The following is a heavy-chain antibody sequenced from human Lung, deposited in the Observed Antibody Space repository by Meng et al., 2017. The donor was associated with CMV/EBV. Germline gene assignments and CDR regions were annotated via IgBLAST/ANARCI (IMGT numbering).Heavy chain of an antibody. D-gene: IGHD2-21*01. J-gene: IGHJ4*02. CDR2: FYYRGNS. CDR3: ARGSYLAVEG. Sequence: HVQLRGPGPGLVKPSETLSLTCTVSGGSINSYYWSWIRQPPGQGLEWLGYFYYRGNSNYNPSLKSRVTISVDTSKNLFSLNLTSVTAADAALYYCARGSYLAVEGWGLGTLVTVSS. CDR1: GGSINSYY. V-gene: IGHV4-59*01.